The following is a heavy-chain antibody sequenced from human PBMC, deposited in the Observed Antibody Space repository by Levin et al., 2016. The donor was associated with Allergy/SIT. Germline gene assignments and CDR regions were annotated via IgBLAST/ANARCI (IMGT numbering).Heavy chain of an antibody. D-gene: IGHD2-2*01. CDR3: ARDIVVVPTYYYYMDV. CDR1: GYTFTSYG. V-gene: IGHV1-18*01. CDR2: ISAYNGNT. Sequence: ASVKVSCKASGYTFTSYGISWVRQAPGQGLEWMGWISAYNGNTNYSQKFQGRVTITRDTSASTAYMELSSLRSEDTAVYYCARDIVVVPTYYYYMDVWGKGTTVTVSS. J-gene: IGHJ6*03.